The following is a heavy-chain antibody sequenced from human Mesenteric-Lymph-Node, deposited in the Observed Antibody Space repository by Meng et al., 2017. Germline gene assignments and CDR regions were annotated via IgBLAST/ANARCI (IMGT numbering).Heavy chain of an antibody. CDR3: PKVTSGGNLDMIFDY. Sequence: GESLKISCAASGFTFSGHWMTWVRQAPGKGLEWVANIKQDGSEKYYVDSVKGRFTISRDNAKDSLYLQMNSLRAEDTAIYYCPKVTSGGNLDMIFDYWGQGAMVTVSS. J-gene: IGHJ4*02. CDR2: IKQDGSEK. CDR1: GFTFSGHW. D-gene: IGHD2-2*03. V-gene: IGHV3-7*03.